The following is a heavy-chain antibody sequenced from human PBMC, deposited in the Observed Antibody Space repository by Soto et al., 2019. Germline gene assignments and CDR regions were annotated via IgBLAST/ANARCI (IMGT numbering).Heavy chain of an antibody. V-gene: IGHV1-69*11. CDR1: VDTFINYA. D-gene: IGHD6-19*01. CDR2: IIPILGPA. J-gene: IGHJ3*01. Sequence: SVPVSCKGSVDTFINYAVTWVRQPPGKGLEWMGWIIPILGPAKYAQKFQGRVTITADESTSTAYVELRSLRFEDTAVYFCAVGMSQLLERDAFNVWGQGTMVTVSS. CDR3: AVGMSQLLERDAFNV.